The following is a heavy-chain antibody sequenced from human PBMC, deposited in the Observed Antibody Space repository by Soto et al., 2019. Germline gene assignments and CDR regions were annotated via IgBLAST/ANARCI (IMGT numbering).Heavy chain of an antibody. V-gene: IGHV3-73*01. D-gene: IGHD2-2*02. J-gene: IGHJ4*02. CDR2: IRDKANNDAT. CDR3: ARDRGPNTPDY. CDR1: VFSLSGSA. Sequence: WWSLRLSCSGSVFSLSGSAIHWCRQTSGQGLEWLGRIRDKANNDATAYAAPVKGRFTISRDNAKNSLYLQMNSLRVDDTAVYYCARDRGPNTPDYWGQGTLVTVSS.